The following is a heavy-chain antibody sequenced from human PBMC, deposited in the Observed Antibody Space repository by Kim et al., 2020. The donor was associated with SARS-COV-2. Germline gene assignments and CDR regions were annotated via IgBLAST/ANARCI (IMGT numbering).Heavy chain of an antibody. CDR1: GFTFSNFW. J-gene: IGHJ4*02. Sequence: GGSLRLSCAASGFTFSNFWMSWVRQAPGKGLEWVAGMKEDGSEIHYLGSVRGRFTISRDNANNFLYLQMDSLRAEDTAVYLCVRDATRSSRFDQWGRGT. CDR3: VRDATRSSRFDQ. D-gene: IGHD6-13*01. CDR2: MKEDGSEI. V-gene: IGHV3-7*05.